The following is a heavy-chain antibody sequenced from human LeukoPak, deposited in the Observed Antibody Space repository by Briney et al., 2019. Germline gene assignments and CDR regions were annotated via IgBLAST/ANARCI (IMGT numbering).Heavy chain of an antibody. CDR2: IGGSGGDT. Sequence: VGSLRLSCVASGFTFNTYPMSWVRQAPGKGLEWVSVIGGSGGDTYYADSVKGRFTISRDNSKNTLYLQMNSLRAEDTAVYYCATSSGWYPKYFDYWGQGTLVTVSS. CDR1: GFTFNTYP. V-gene: IGHV3-23*01. CDR3: ATSSGWYPKYFDY. D-gene: IGHD6-19*01. J-gene: IGHJ4*02.